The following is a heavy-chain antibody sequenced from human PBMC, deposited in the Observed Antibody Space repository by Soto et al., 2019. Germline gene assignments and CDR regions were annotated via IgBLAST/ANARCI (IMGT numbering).Heavy chain of an antibody. CDR2: IYYSGST. J-gene: IGHJ4*02. D-gene: IGHD1-26*01. V-gene: IGHV4-39*01. CDR1: GGSISSSSYY. Sequence: SETLSLTCTVSGGSISSSSYYWGWIRQPPGKGLEWIGSIYYSGSTYYNPSLKSRVTISVDTSKNQFSLKLSSVTAADTAVYYCAILEWELSFFDYWGQGTLVTVSS. CDR3: AILEWELSFFDY.